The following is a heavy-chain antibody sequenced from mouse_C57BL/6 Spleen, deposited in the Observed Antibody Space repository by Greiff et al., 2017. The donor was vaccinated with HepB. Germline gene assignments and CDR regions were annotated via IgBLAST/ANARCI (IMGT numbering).Heavy chain of an antibody. CDR2: IYPGSGNT. Sequence: VKLQESGAELVRPGASVKLSCKASGYTFTDYYINWVKQRPGQGLEWIARIYPGSGNTYYNEKFKGKATLTAEKSSSTAYMQLSSLTSEDSAVYFCARRRGYDAYYAMDYWGQGTSVTVSS. CDR1: GYTFTDYY. J-gene: IGHJ4*01. D-gene: IGHD2-2*01. CDR3: ARRRGYDAYYAMDY. V-gene: IGHV1-76*01.